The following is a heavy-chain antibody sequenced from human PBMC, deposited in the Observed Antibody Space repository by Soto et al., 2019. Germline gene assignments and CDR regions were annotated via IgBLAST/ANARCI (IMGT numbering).Heavy chain of an antibody. J-gene: IGHJ6*02. D-gene: IGHD5-18*01. CDR1: GFTFSSYW. CDR3: AREPRPLYSDGLKDGMDV. CDR2: INSDGSST. V-gene: IGHV3-74*01. Sequence: GGSLRLSCAAFGFTFSSYWMHWVRQAPGKGLVWVSRINSDGSSTSYADSVKGRFTISRDNAKNTLYLQMNSLRAEDTAVYYCAREPRPLYSDGLKDGMDVWGQGTTVTVSS.